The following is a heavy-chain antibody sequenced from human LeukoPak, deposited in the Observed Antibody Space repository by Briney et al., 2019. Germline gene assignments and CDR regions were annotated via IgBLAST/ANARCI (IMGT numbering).Heavy chain of an antibody. CDR2: INPNSGGT. D-gene: IGHD6-13*01. V-gene: IGHV1-2*02. J-gene: IGHJ2*01. CDR3: ARGVPATGTEGYWYFDL. Sequence: GASVKVSCKASGYTFTGYYMHWVRQAPGQGLEWMGWINPNSGGTNYAQKFQDRVTMTRDTSITTAYMELSRLRSDDTAVYYCARGVPATGTEGYWYFDLWGRGTLVTVSS. CDR1: GYTFTGYY.